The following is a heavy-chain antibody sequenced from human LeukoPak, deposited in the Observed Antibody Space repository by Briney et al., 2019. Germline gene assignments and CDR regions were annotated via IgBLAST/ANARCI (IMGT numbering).Heavy chain of an antibody. CDR3: ARAYSSSWYFNWFDP. J-gene: IGHJ5*02. CDR2: IYPSGTT. CDR1: GDSISSGYY. Sequence: PSETLSLTCTVSGDSISSGYYWGWIRQPPGKGLEWIGNIYPSGTTYYNPSLKTRVTISVDTSKNQFSLKLSSVTAADTAVYFCARAYSSSWYFNWFDPWGQGTLVTVSS. D-gene: IGHD6-13*01. V-gene: IGHV4-38-2*02.